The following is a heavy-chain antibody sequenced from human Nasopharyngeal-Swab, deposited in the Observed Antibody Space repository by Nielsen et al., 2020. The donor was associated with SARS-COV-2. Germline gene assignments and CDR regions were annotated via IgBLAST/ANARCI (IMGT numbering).Heavy chain of an antibody. J-gene: IGHJ4*02. D-gene: IGHD1-26*01. CDR2: ISSSSNTI. V-gene: IGHV3-48*01. Sequence: WIRQPPGKGLEWVSCISSSSNTIYYANSVKGRFTISRDNARDSLYLQMSSLRAEDTAVYYCARDQGYSGGYGYWGQGTLVTVSS. CDR3: ARDQGYSGGYGY.